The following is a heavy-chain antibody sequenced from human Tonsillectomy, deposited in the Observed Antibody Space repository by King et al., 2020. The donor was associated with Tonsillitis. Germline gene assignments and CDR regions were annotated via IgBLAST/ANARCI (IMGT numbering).Heavy chain of an antibody. Sequence: VQLVESGGGLVQPGGSLRLSCAASGFTFTSYWIHWVRQDPGKGLVWVSRINSDGRSTSYADSVKGRFTISRDNAKNTVYLQMNSLRAEDTAGYYCARDPSTGGDEYDYVWRTYRQYFDYWGQGTPVTVSS. J-gene: IGHJ4*02. D-gene: IGHD3-16*02. CDR2: INSDGRST. CDR1: GFTFTSYW. CDR3: ARDPSTGGDEYDYVWRTYRQYFDY. V-gene: IGHV3-74*01.